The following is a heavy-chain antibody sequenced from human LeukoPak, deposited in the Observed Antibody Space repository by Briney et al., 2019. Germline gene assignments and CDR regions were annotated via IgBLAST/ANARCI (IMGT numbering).Heavy chain of an antibody. CDR1: GFIFSSFG. CDR2: ISDDGNDQ. CDR3: SKDWGQDRSGYSYLVLDS. D-gene: IGHD3-22*01. J-gene: IGHJ4*02. V-gene: IGHV3-30*02. Sequence: PGGSLRLSCATSGFIFSSFGMHWARQAPGTGLEWLTLISDDGNDQYYIDSVRGRFTISRDNSNSTLYLQMNSLGPENSAVYYRSKDWGQDRSGYSYLVLDSWGLGTLVTVSS.